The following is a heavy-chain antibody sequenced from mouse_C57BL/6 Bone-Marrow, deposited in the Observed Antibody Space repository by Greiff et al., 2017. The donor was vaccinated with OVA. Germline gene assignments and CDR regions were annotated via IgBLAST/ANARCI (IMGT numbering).Heavy chain of an antibody. J-gene: IGHJ1*03. V-gene: IGHV1-61*01. CDR2: IYPSDSET. CDR3: ARWSYGLWYFDV. Sequence: QVQLQQPGAELVRPGSSVKLSCKASGYTFTSYWMDWVKQRPGQGLEWIGNIYPSDSETHYTQKLQDKATLTVDKSSSTAYMPLSSLTSEDSAVYYCARWSYGLWYFDVWGTGTTGTVSS. CDR1: GYTFTSYW. D-gene: IGHD1-2*01.